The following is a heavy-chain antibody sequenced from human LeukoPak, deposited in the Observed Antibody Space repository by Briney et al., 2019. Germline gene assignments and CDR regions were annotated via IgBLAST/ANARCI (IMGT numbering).Heavy chain of an antibody. V-gene: IGHV3-7*03. D-gene: IGHD6-19*01. J-gene: IGHJ4*02. CDR1: GFIFSDYW. Sequence: GGSLRLSCATSGFIFSDYWMSWVRQAPGKGLEWVANIKQDGSEKYYVDSVEGRFTISRGNAKNSLSLQMNSLRAEDTAVYFCARQRSSGLSQQVDYWGQGTLVTVSS. CDR2: IKQDGSEK. CDR3: ARQRSSGLSQQVDY.